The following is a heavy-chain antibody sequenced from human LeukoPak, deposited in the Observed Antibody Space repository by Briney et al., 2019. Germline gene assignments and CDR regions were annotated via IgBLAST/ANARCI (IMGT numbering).Heavy chain of an antibody. CDR3: ARDRDPSSIAAADGYYFGY. D-gene: IGHD6-13*01. J-gene: IGHJ4*02. V-gene: IGHV1-18*01. Sequence: GASVKVSCKASGYTFTNYGISWVRQAPGQGIEWMGWISAYNGNTNYAKKLQGRVTMTTDTSTSTAYMERRSLRSDDTAVYYCARDRDPSSIAAADGYYFGYWGQGTLVTVSS. CDR2: ISAYNGNT. CDR1: GYTFTNYG.